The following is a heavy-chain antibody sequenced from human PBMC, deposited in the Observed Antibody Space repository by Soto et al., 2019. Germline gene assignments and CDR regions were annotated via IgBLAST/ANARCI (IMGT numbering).Heavy chain of an antibody. Sequence: SETLSLTCAVSGDSMSSGDYSWNWIRQPPGKGLEWIGYIYHSGSTYYNPSLKSRVAISVDRSNNQFSLKLSSVTAADTAVYYCARGSDVLRYFDWLLGSTDFDYWGQGTLVTVSS. V-gene: IGHV4-30-2*01. D-gene: IGHD3-9*01. CDR1: GDSMSSGDYS. CDR2: IYHSGST. CDR3: ARGSDVLRYFDWLLGSTDFDY. J-gene: IGHJ4*02.